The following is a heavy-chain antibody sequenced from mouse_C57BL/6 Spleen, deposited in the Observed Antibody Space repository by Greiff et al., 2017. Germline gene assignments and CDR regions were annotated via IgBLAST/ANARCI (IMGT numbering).Heavy chain of an antibody. CDR1: GFSLTSYG. V-gene: IGHV2-2*01. D-gene: IGHD2-3*01. CDR3: ARNKGYDPGYFDY. Sequence: QVHVKQSGPGLVQPSQSLSITCTVSGFSLTSYGVHWVRQSPGKGLEWLGVIWSGGSTDYNAAFISRLSISKDNSKSQVFFKMNSLQADDTAIYYCARNKGYDPGYFDYWGQGTTLTVSS. J-gene: IGHJ2*01. CDR2: IWSGGST.